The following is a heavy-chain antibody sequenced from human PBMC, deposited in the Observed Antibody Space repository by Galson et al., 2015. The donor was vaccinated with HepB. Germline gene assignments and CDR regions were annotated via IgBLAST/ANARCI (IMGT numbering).Heavy chain of an antibody. CDR2: ISPYNGYT. V-gene: IGHV1-18*01. CDR3: ARSGYCRGSRCYGTSSRDYHYYGMDV. J-gene: IGHJ6*02. Sequence: SVKVSCKASGYTFISYGTTWVRQAPGQGPEWMGWISPYNGYTNYAQKVQGRVTMTTDTSTTMAYMELRGLRFDDTAVYYCARSGYCRGSRCYGTSSRDYHYYGMDVWGQGTTVIVSS. D-gene: IGHD2-15*01. CDR1: GYTFISYG.